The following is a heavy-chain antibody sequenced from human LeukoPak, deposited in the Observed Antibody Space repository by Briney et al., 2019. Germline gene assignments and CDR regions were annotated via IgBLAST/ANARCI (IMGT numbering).Heavy chain of an antibody. V-gene: IGHV4-30-2*01. Sequence: SETLSLTRAVSGGSISSGGYSWSWIRQPPGKGLEWIGYIYHSGSTYYNPSLKSRVTISVDRSKNQFSLKLSSVTAADTAVYYCARGLRAYSYGTNWFDPWGQGTLVTVSS. CDR2: IYHSGST. CDR3: ARGLRAYSYGTNWFDP. D-gene: IGHD5-18*01. J-gene: IGHJ5*02. CDR1: GGSISSGGYS.